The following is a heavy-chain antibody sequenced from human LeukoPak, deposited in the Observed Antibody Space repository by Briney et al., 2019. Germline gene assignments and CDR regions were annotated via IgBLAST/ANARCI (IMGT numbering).Heavy chain of an antibody. V-gene: IGHV3-7*01. CDR1: GFTFSNYW. Sequence: PGGSLRLSCAASGFTFSNYWMSWVRQAPGKGLEWVANIRQDGSEKYYVDSMRGRFTISRDNAKNSLYLQMSSLRAEDTAVYCCARSTAGLDYWGQGTLVTVSS. D-gene: IGHD1-1*01. CDR3: ARSTAGLDY. CDR2: IRQDGSEK. J-gene: IGHJ4*02.